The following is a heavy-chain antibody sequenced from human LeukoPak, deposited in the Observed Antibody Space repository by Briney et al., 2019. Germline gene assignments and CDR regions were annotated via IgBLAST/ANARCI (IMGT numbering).Heavy chain of an antibody. V-gene: IGHV1-46*01. CDR3: ARRADGDEGYFDY. CDR1: GYTFTSYY. Sequence: ASVKVSCKASGYTFTSYYMHWVRQAPGQGLEWMGIINPSSGSTSYAQRFQGRVTMTRDTSTSTVYMELSSLRSEDTAVYYCARRADGDEGYFDYGGQGTLVTVS. CDR2: INPSSGST. J-gene: IGHJ4*02. D-gene: IGHD4-17*01.